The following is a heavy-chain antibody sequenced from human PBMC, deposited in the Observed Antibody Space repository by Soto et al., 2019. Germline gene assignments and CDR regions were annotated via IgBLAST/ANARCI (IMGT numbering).Heavy chain of an antibody. CDR1: GDSFSRSTSY. CDR3: ARQTHPPWFFPSYDYRMDV. J-gene: IGHJ6*04. Sequence: QLQLQESGPGLVKPSETLSLTCTVTGDSFSRSTSYWGWIRQPPGQGLEWIGRIYYSGSTYYNPSLGSRATISIDTANKQFSLELRSGTAADTAVYYCARQTHPPWFFPSYDYRMDVWGKGTTVTVSS. V-gene: IGHV4-39*01. CDR2: IYYSGST. D-gene: IGHD2-2*01.